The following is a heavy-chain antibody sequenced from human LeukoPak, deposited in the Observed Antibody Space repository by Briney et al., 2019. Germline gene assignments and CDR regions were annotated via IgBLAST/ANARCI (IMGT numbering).Heavy chain of an antibody. V-gene: IGHV3-11*04. Sequence: PGGSLRLSCAASGFTFSDYYMSWIRQAPGKGLEWVSYISSSGSTIYYADSVKGRFTISRDNAKNSLYLQMNSLRAEDTAVYYCARVYYDSSGSDSYFDHWGQGTLVTVSS. CDR1: GFTFSDYY. CDR2: ISSSGSTI. CDR3: ARVYYDSSGSDSYFDH. J-gene: IGHJ4*02. D-gene: IGHD3-22*01.